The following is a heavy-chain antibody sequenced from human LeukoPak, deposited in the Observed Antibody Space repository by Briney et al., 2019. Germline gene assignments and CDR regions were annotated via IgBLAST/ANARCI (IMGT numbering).Heavy chain of an antibody. CDR2: SYYRGTT. V-gene: IGHV4-59*03. CDR3: ATTYFYDTTGITSGAFDI. D-gene: IGHD3-22*01. Sequence: PSETLSLTCTVSGSSISGYYWNWIRQPPGKGPEWIGFSYYRGTTTYNPSLRSRVTISVDTSKNQFSLRLRSVTAADTAVYYCATTYFYDTTGITSGAFDIWGRGTVVTVSS. CDR1: GSSISGYY. J-gene: IGHJ3*02.